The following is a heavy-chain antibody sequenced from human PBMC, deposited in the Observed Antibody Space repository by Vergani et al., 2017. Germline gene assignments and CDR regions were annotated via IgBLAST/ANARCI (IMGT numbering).Heavy chain of an antibody. Sequence: QVQLVESGGGVVQPGRSLRLSCAASGFTFSSYGMHWVRQAPGKGLEWVAVISYDGSNKYYADSVKGRFTISRDNSKNSLYLQMNSLRAEDTAVYYCAREVGLGAAWWGQGTLVTVSS. CDR1: GFTFSSYG. D-gene: IGHD5/OR15-5a*01. J-gene: IGHJ4*02. CDR2: ISYDGSNK. V-gene: IGHV3-30*03. CDR3: AREVGLGAAW.